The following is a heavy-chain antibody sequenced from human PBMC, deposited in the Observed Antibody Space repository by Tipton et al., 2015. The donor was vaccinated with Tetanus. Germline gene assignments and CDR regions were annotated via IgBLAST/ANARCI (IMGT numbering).Heavy chain of an antibody. CDR3: VSGSALDY. CDR2: ISSTSRYI. CDR1: GFTFSNYA. J-gene: IGHJ4*02. D-gene: IGHD6-25*01. V-gene: IGHV3-21*01. Sequence: SLRLSCVASGFTFSNYAFNWVRQGPGRGLEWVSSISSTSRYINYADSVKGRYTISRDNAKNSLFLEMNSLRADDTAVYYCVSGSALDYWGQGTLITVSS.